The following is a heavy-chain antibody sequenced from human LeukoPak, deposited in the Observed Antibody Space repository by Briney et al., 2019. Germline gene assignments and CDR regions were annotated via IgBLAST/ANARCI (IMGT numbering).Heavy chain of an antibody. CDR1: GGSISSGGYY. CDR2: IYHSGST. CDR3: ARHKLGNWFDP. D-gene: IGHD3-16*01. Sequence: PSETLSLTCTVSGGSISSGGYYWSWIRQPPGTGLEWIGYIYHSGSTYYNPSLKSRVTISVDRSKNQFSLKLSSVTAADTAVYYCARHKLGNWFDPWGQGTLVTVSS. J-gene: IGHJ5*02. V-gene: IGHV4-30-2*01.